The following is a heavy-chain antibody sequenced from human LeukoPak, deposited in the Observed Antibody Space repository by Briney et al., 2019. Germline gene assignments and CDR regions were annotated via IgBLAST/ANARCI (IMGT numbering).Heavy chain of an antibody. Sequence: SETLSLTCAVSGGSISSSNWWCWVRQLPGKGLEWIGEIYNSGSTNYNPSLKSRVTISVDKSKNQFSLKLSSVTAADTAVYYCAIRRRGYSGWGQGTLVTVSS. CDR3: AIRRRGYSG. V-gene: IGHV4-4*02. D-gene: IGHD5-12*01. CDR2: IYNSGST. CDR1: GGSISSSNW. J-gene: IGHJ4*02.